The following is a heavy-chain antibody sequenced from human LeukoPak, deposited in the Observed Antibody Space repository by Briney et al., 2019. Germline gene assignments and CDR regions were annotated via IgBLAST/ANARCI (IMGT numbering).Heavy chain of an antibody. CDR3: ARLTVTTTSDYFDY. J-gene: IGHJ4*02. CDR2: IYSGDST. CDR1: DLTVSSNY. Sequence: GGSLRLSCAASDLTVSSNYMSWVRQAPGKGLQCVSLIYSGDSTYYADSVKGRFTISRDKSKNTLSLQMNSLRAEGTAVYYCARLTVTTTSDYFDYWGQGTLVTVSP. V-gene: IGHV3-53*01. D-gene: IGHD4-17*01.